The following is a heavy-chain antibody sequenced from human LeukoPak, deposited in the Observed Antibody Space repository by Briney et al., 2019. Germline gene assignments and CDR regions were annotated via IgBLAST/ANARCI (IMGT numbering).Heavy chain of an antibody. J-gene: IGHJ3*02. D-gene: IGHD3-22*01. CDR2: IIPIFGTA. CDR1: GGTFSSYA. CDR3: ATGGTMIVFDAFDI. V-gene: IGHV1-69*06. Sequence: GASVKVSCKASGGTFSSYAISWVRQAPGQGLEWMGGIIPIFGTANYAQKFQGRVTMTEDTSTDTAYMELSSLRSEDTAVYYCATGGTMIVFDAFDIWGQGTMVTVSS.